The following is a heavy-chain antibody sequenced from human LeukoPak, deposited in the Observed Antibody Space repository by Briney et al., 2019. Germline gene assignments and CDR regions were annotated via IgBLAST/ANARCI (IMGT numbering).Heavy chain of an antibody. CDR2: ISSSSSTI. CDR1: GFTFNTYS. V-gene: IGHV3-48*01. CDR3: ANNSSDFDAFDI. D-gene: IGHD6-19*01. Sequence: PGGSLRLSCAASGFTFNTYSMNWVRQAPGKGLEWVSFISSSSSTIYYADSVKGRFIISRDNSKNTLYLQMNSLRAEGTAVYYCANNSSDFDAFDIWGQGTMVAVSS. J-gene: IGHJ3*02.